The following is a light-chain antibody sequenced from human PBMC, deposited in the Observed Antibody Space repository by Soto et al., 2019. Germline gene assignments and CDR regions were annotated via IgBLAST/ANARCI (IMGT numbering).Light chain of an antibody. Sequence: QSALTQPPSASGPPGQSVTISCSGTSSDVGGYNYVSWYQQYPGKAPRLMIYEVSKRPSGVPDRFSGSKPGNTASLTVSGLQAEDEADYYCSSYAGSNNLVFGGGTKLTVL. J-gene: IGLJ2*01. CDR1: SSDVGGYNY. CDR3: SSYAGSNNLV. V-gene: IGLV2-8*01. CDR2: EVS.